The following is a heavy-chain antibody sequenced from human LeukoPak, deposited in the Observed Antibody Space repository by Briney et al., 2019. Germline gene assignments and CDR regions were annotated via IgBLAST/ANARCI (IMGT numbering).Heavy chain of an antibody. CDR3: ARDGLVPAAMSGAITFDI. V-gene: IGHV3-23*01. Sequence: PGGSLRLSCAASGFTFSSYAMSWVRQAPGKGLEWVSAISGSGGSTYYADSVKGRFTISRDNAKNSLYLQMNSLRAEDTAVYYCARDGLVPAAMSGAITFDIWGQGTMVTVSS. CDR2: ISGSGGST. D-gene: IGHD2-2*01. CDR1: GFTFSSYA. J-gene: IGHJ3*02.